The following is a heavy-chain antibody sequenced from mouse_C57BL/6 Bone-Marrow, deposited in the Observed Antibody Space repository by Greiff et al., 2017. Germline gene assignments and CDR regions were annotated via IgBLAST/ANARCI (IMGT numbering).Heavy chain of an antibody. V-gene: IGHV1-55*01. CDR3: ARSGPLGRSFDY. CDR1: GYTFTSYW. D-gene: IGHD4-1*01. CDR2: IYPTSGRT. Sequence: QVQLQQPGAELVKPGASVKMSCKASGYTFTSYWITWVKQRPGQGLEWIGDIYPTSGRTNYNEKFKSKAILTVDPSSNTAYMQLSSRTSEDSAVFYCARSGPLGRSFDYWGQGTTLTVSS. J-gene: IGHJ2*01.